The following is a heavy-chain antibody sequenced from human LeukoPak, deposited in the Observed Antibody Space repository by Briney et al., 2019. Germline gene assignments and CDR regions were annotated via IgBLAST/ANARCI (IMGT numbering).Heavy chain of an antibody. CDR3: AKAHGGSYHSGID. CDR1: GFTFSSYA. CDR2: ISGSGGST. V-gene: IGHV3-23*01. D-gene: IGHD1-26*01. J-gene: IGHJ4*02. Sequence: GGSLRLSCAAAGFTFSSYAMNWVRQAPGEGLGWVSGISGSGGSTYYAESVKGRFSISRDNSKNTLYLQMNTLRAEDTAVYYCAKAHGGSYHSGIDWGQGTLVTVSS.